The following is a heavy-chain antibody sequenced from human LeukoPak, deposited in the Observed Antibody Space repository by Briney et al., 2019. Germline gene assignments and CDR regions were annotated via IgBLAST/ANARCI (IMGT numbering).Heavy chain of an antibody. V-gene: IGHV3-7*05. CDR1: GFTFRTYW. D-gene: IGHD6-19*01. CDR2: IKRDGSKI. J-gene: IGHJ4*02. CDR3: AREDSGWYVDY. Sequence: GGSLRLSCAASGFTFRTYWMSWVRQAPGKGLEWVANIKRDGSKIYYVDSVKGRFTISRDNDKNSLYLQMNSLRAEDTAVYYCAREDSGWYVDYWGQGTLVTVSS.